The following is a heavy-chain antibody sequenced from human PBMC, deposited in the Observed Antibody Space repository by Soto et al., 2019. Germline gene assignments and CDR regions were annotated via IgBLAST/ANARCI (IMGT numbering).Heavy chain of an antibody. CDR1: GFSLSTSGMR. CDR3: ARMTGTSYYYGMDV. Sequence: SGPTLVNPTQTLTLTCTFSGFSLSTSGMRVSWIRQPPGKALEWLARIDWDDDKFYSTSLKTRLTISKDTSKNQVVLTMTNMDPVDTATYYCARMTGTSYYYGMDVWGQGTTVTVSS. J-gene: IGHJ6*02. CDR2: IDWDDDK. V-gene: IGHV2-70*04. D-gene: IGHD1-7*01.